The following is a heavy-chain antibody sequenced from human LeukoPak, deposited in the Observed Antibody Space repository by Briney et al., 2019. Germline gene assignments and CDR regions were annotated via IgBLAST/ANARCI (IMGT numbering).Heavy chain of an antibody. D-gene: IGHD3-16*02. CDR3: ATLNRRDDY. CDR1: GFTFSSYA. V-gene: IGHV3-30-3*01. Sequence: PGGSLRLSCAASGFTFSSYAMHWVRQAPGKGLEWVAVISYDGSNKYYADSVKGRFTISRDNSKNTLYLQMNSLRAEDTAVYYCATLNRRDDYWGQGTLVTVSS. J-gene: IGHJ4*02. CDR2: ISYDGSNK.